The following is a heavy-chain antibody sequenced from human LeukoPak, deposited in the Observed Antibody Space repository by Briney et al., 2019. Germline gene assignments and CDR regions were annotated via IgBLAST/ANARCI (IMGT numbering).Heavy chain of an antibody. CDR1: GGSISSYY. Sequence: PSETLSLTCTVSGGSISSYYGNWIRQPAGKGLEWIGRLHSSGSTNYSPSLRSRVTLSLDTSKNQFSLNLSSVTAADTVAYYCAGKSLRQNYFDYWGQGILVTVSS. CDR2: LHSSGST. D-gene: IGHD5/OR15-5a*01. V-gene: IGHV4-4*07. J-gene: IGHJ4*02. CDR3: AGKSLRQNYFDY.